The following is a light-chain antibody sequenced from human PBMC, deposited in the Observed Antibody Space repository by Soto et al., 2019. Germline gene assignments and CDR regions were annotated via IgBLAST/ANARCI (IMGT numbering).Light chain of an antibody. Sequence: QSALTQPASVSGSPGQSITISCTATTSDVGTYNYVSWYQQYPGKAPKLMIYEVINRPSGVSNRFSGSKSGNTASLIISGLEAEDEADYYCSSYTIRSTLVFGGGTQLTVL. V-gene: IGLV2-14*01. CDR2: EVI. CDR1: TSDVGTYNY. CDR3: SSYTIRSTLV. J-gene: IGLJ2*01.